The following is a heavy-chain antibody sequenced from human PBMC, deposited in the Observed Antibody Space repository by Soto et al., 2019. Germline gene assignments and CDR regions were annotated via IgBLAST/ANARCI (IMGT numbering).Heavy chain of an antibody. CDR3: ATGVICIGYFTVDS. V-gene: IGHV1-69*01. CDR2: FIPVYRTL. Sequence: QVLLVQSGAEVKKPGSSVKISCKASGGSFGNSAINWVRQTPGQGLEWLGGFIPVYRTLNYAQKFQGRVTITADESTGTAYMTLSSLASNVTAVYYCATGVICIGYFTVDSWGQGTRVTVSS. CDR1: GGSFGNSA. J-gene: IGHJ4*02. D-gene: IGHD3-3*01.